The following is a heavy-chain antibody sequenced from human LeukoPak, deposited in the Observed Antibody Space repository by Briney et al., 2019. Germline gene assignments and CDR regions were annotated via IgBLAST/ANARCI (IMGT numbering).Heavy chain of an antibody. J-gene: IGHJ6*03. CDR2: INPSSGGT. CDR1: GYTFTGYF. V-gene: IGHV1-2*02. Sequence: ASVKVSCKASGYTFTGYFIQWVRQAPGQGLEWMGWINPSSGGTNYPQKFQGRVTMSRDTSLSTAYMEVSGLTSDDTAVYYCARGVVAATFYYYMDVWGKGTTVTVAS. D-gene: IGHD2-15*01. CDR3: ARGVVAATFYYYMDV.